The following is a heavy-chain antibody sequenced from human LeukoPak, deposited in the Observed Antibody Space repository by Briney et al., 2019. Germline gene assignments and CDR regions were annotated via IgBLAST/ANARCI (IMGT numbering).Heavy chain of an antibody. CDR1: GFTFSNAW. Sequence: GGSLRLSCAASGFTFSNAWMSWFRQAPGKGLEWVGRIKSKTDGGTTDYAAPVKGRFTISRDDSKNTLYLQMNSLKTEDTAVYYCTTAKSPPYYDFWSGYSIDIWGQGTMVTVSS. D-gene: IGHD3-3*01. V-gene: IGHV3-15*01. J-gene: IGHJ3*02. CDR3: TTAKSPPYYDFWSGYSIDI. CDR2: IKSKTDGGTT.